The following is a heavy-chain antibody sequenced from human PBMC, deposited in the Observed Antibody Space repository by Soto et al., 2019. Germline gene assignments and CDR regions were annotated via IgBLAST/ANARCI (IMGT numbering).Heavy chain of an antibody. CDR1: GYTFTSYD. CDR2: MNPNSGNT. J-gene: IGHJ6*03. Sequence: QVQLVQSGAEVKKPGASVKVSCKASGYTFTSYDITWVRQATGQGLEWMGWMNPNSGNTGYAQKFQGRVTMTRNTSISTAYMELSSLRSDDTAVYYCARGIRSIAARRGPVDYYYYMDVWGKGTTVTVSS. CDR3: ARGIRSIAARRGPVDYYYYMDV. V-gene: IGHV1-8*01. D-gene: IGHD6-6*01.